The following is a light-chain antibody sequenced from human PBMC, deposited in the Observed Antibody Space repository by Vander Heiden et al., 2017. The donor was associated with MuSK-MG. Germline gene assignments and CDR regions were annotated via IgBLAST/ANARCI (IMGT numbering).Light chain of an antibody. CDR1: QDITNY. CDR2: DAS. CDR3: QHDYTVRYT. V-gene: IGKV1-33*01. J-gene: IGKJ2*01. Sequence: DIQMTQSPSSLSASIGDRVTITCQASQDITNYLNWYQQRPGKAPKLLIYDASSLETGVPSRFSASASGTHFTFMMTSLQPEDIATYYCQHDYTVRYTFGQGTKLEI.